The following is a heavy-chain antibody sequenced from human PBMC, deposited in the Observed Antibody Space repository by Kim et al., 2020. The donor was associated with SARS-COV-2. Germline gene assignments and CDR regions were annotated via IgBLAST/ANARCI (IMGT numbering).Heavy chain of an antibody. CDR3: ARFYDGVVGALS. J-gene: IGHJ3*01. Sequence: SETLSLTCTVSGGSISSGAYYWSWIRQHPGKGLEWIGYIYYSGSTYYNPSLKSRVTISVDTSNNHFSLKLSSVTAADTAVYYCARFYDGVVGALSWGQGTMVTVSS. CDR2: IYYSGST. V-gene: IGHV4-31*03. CDR1: GGSISSGAYY. D-gene: IGHD2-15*01.